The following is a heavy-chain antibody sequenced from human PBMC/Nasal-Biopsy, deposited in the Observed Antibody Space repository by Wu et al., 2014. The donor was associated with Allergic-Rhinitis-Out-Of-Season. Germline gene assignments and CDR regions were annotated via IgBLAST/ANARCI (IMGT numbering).Heavy chain of an antibody. V-gene: IGHV4-59*01. Sequence: TLSLTCTVSGGSINRDYWSWVRQVPGKGLEWIGYIFFSGITKYNPSLKTPVTMSIDTSRTQFSLKLRSVTAADTAMYYCARQFSGTYYYYYMDVWGKGTTVTVSS. J-gene: IGHJ6*03. CDR1: GGSINRDY. CDR2: IFFSGIT. D-gene: IGHD1-26*01. CDR3: ARQFSGTYYYYYMDV.